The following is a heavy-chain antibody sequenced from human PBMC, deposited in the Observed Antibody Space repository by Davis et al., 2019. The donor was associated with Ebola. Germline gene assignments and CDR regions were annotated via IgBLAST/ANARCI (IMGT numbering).Heavy chain of an antibody. CDR2: INPSGGST. J-gene: IGHJ6*02. V-gene: IGHV1-46*01. CDR1: GYTFTSYY. Sequence: AASVKVSCKASGYTFTSYYMHWARQAPGQGLEWMGIINPSGGSTSYAQKFQGRVTMTRDTSTSTVYMELSSLRSEDTAVYYCARDGIPADIVVVPALVHYYYYYYGMDVWGQGTTVTVSS. D-gene: IGHD2-2*01. CDR3: ARDGIPADIVVVPALVHYYYYYYGMDV.